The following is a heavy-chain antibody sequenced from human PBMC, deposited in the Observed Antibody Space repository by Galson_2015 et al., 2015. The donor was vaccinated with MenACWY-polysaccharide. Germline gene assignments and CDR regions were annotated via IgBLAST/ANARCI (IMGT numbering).Heavy chain of an antibody. D-gene: IGHD2-2*01. CDR3: ARGGLPGAMDF. CDR2: MNQDGSTK. CDR1: GFSFNNHW. Sequence: SLRLSCAASGFSFNNHWMNWVRQAPGKGLEWVANMNQDGSTKYSIDSVKGRFTISRDNAKNSLSLQMNSLRGDDTAVYYCARGGLPGAMDFWGQGTLVTVSS. V-gene: IGHV3-7*01. J-gene: IGHJ4*02.